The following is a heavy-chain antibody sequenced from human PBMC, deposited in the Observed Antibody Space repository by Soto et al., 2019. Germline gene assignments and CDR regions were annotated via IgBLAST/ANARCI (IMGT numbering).Heavy chain of an antibody. CDR3: ARGEQYSGRIFDY. CDR1: GDSVSSNSAG. Sequence: SQSLSLTWAIPGDSVSSNSAGWSWVRQSPLSGLEWLGRTYYRTKWYYEYGVSVRGRITINPDTSKNQYSLQLNSVTPEDTAVYFCARGEQYSGRIFDYWGQGTLVTASS. D-gene: IGHD1-26*01. J-gene: IGHJ4*01. CDR2: TYYRTKWYY. V-gene: IGHV6-1*01.